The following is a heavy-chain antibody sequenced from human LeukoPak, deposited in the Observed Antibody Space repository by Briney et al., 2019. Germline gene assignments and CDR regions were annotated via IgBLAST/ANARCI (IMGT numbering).Heavy chain of an antibody. V-gene: IGHV3-48*03. CDR1: GFTFSSYE. CDR2: ISSSDSTI. Sequence: GGSLRLSCAASGFTFSSYEMNWVRQAPGKGLEWVSYISSSDSTIYYADSVKGRFTISRDNAKNTLYLQMNSLRAEDTAVYYCAREGYSSSWYSGSYYYYYMDVWGKGTTVTVSS. D-gene: IGHD6-13*01. J-gene: IGHJ6*03. CDR3: AREGYSSSWYSGSYYYYYMDV.